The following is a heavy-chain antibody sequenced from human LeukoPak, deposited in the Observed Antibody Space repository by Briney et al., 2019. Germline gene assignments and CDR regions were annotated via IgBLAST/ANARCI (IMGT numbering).Heavy chain of an antibody. CDR2: ISWNSGSI. D-gene: IGHD2-2*01. V-gene: IGHV3-9*01. J-gene: IGHJ6*03. CDR1: GFTFDDYA. Sequence: SLRLSCAASGFTFDDYAMHWVRQAPGKGLEWVSGISWNSGSIGYADSVKGRFTISRDNAKNSLYLQMNSLRAEDTALYYCAKAGTSSHYYYYYYMDVWGKGTTVTISS. CDR3: AKAGTSSHYYYYYYMDV.